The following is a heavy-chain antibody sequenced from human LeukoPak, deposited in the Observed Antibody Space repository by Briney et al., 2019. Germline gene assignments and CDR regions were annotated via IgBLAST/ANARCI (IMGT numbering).Heavy chain of an antibody. CDR2: IYHSGST. CDR3: ARGGDLAYFHY. J-gene: IGHJ4*02. V-gene: IGHV4-30-2*01. CDR1: GGSISSCGYP. D-gene: IGHD3-16*01. Sequence: PSETLSLTCAVSGGSISSCGYPWRWIRQPPGKGLEWIGYIYHSGSTYYNPSLKSRVTISVDRSKNQLALKLSSVTAADTAVYYCARGGDLAYFHYWGQGTLVSVSS.